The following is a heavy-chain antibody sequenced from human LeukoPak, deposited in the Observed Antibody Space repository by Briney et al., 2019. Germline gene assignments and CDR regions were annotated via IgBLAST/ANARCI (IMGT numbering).Heavy chain of an antibody. CDR2: INHSGST. D-gene: IGHD4-17*01. Sequence: SETLSLTCAVYGGSFSGYYWSWIRQPPGKGLEWIGEINHSGSTNYNPSLKSRVTISVDTSKNQFSLKLSSVTAADTAVYYCARGAAVTHGPYYYYYMDVWGKGTTVTVSS. CDR3: ARGAAVTHGPYYYYYMDV. J-gene: IGHJ6*03. V-gene: IGHV4-34*01. CDR1: GGSFSGYY.